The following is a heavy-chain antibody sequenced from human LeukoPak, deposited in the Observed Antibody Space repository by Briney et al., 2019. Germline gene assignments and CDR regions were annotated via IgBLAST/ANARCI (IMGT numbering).Heavy chain of an antibody. V-gene: IGHV4-38-2*01. D-gene: IGHD3-16*01. CDR3: ARYDSRGSASTRFDY. CDR1: GYSLGKNYY. CDR2: IYGTGYT. J-gene: IGHJ4*02. Sequence: SDTLSLTCAVSGYSLGKNYYWGWIRQPPGKGLEWIGRIYGTGYTSYNPSLMNRVTMSVDTSKNHFSLKLTSVTAADTAVYYCARYDSRGSASTRFDYWGQGILVTISS.